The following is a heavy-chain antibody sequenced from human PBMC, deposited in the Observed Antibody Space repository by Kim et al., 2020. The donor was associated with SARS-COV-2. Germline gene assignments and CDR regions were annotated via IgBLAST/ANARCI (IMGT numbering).Heavy chain of an antibody. CDR3: ARDHWGLGCSSTSCYDYGMDV. CDR1: GYTFTSYA. V-gene: IGHV7-4-1*02. CDR2: INTNTGNP. J-gene: IGHJ6*02. Sequence: ASVKVSCKASGYTFTSYAMNWVRQAPGQGLEWMGWINTNTGNPTYAQGFTGRFVFSLDTSVSTAYLQISSLKAEDTAVYYCARDHWGLGCSSTSCYDYGMDVWGQGTTVTVSS. D-gene: IGHD2-2*01.